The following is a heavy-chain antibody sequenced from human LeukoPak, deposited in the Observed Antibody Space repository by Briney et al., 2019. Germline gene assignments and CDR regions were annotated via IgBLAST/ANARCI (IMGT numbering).Heavy chain of an antibody. V-gene: IGHV4-39*01. CDR1: GGSISSSSYY. CDR3: ARRSMAGAGSFDY. D-gene: IGHD6-13*01. Sequence: KPSETLSLTCTVSGGSISSSSYYWGWIRQPPGKGLEWIGSMYYSGNTYYNPSLKSRVTISVDTSKNQFSLKVSSVTAADTAVYYCARRSMAGAGSFDYWGQGTPVTVSS. CDR2: MYYSGNT. J-gene: IGHJ4*02.